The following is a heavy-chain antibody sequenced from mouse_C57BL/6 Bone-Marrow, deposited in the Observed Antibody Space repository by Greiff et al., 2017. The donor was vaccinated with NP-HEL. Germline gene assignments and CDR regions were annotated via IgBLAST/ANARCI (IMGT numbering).Heavy chain of an antibody. D-gene: IGHD1-1*01. V-gene: IGHV2-5*01. CDR2: IWRGGST. J-gene: IGHJ2*01. CDR1: GFSLTSYG. CDR3: AKDDYYGSSYNFDY. Sequence: VQLVESGPGLVQPSPSLSITCTASGFSLTSYGVHWVRQSPGQGLEWLGVIWRGGSTAYNAAFMSRLSITKDNSKSQVFFKMNRLQADDTAIYYCAKDDYYGSSYNFDYWGQGTTLTVSS.